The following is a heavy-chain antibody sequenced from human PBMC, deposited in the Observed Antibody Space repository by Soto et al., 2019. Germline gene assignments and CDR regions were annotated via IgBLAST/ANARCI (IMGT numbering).Heavy chain of an antibody. V-gene: IGHV1-8*01. CDR2: MNPNSGNT. J-gene: IGHJ5*02. D-gene: IGHD6-19*01. CDR1: VYTFTSYD. Sequence: XSVKVSCKASVYTFTSYDINWVRQATGQGLEWMGWMNPNSGNTGYAQKFQGRVTMTRNTSISTAYMELSSLRSEYTAVYYCARASSGWYGGWFDHWGQGNLVTVSS. CDR3: ARASSGWYGGWFDH.